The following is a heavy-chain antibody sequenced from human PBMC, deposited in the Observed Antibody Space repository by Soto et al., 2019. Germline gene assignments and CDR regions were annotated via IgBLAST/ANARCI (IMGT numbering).Heavy chain of an antibody. V-gene: IGHV1-69*13. CDR2: IIPIFGTA. Sequence: ASVKVSCKASGGTFSSYAISWVRQAPGQGLEWMGGIIPIFGTANYAQKFQGRVTITADESTSTAYMELSSLRSEDTAVYYCARALITAARLEYFEYWGQGTLVTVSS. D-gene: IGHD6-6*01. CDR1: GGTFSSYA. J-gene: IGHJ4*02. CDR3: ARALITAARLEYFEY.